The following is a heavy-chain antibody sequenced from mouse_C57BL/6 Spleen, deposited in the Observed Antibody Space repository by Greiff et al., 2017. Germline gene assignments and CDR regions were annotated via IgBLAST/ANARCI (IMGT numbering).Heavy chain of an antibody. J-gene: IGHJ3*01. V-gene: IGHV2-5*01. Sequence: VQLQQSGPGLVQPSQSLSITCTVSGFSLTSYGVHWVRQSPGKGLEWLGVIWRGGSTDYNAAFMSRLGITKDNSKSQVFFKMNSLQADDTAIYYCAKDPLFAYWGQGTLVTVSA. CDR2: IWRGGST. CDR3: AKDPLFAY. CDR1: GFSLTSYG.